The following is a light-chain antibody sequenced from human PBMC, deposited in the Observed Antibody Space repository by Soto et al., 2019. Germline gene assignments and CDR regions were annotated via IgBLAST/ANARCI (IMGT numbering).Light chain of an antibody. CDR2: DAS. V-gene: IGKV1-5*01. CDR1: QSSSSW. CDR3: QQYNSYLYT. J-gene: IGKJ2*01. Sequence: IQMTQSPSTLSASVGDRVTITCRASQSSSSWLAWYQQKPGKAPKLLIYDASSLESGVPSRFSGSGSGTEFTLTISSLQPDDFATYYCQQYNSYLYTFGQGTKVDIK.